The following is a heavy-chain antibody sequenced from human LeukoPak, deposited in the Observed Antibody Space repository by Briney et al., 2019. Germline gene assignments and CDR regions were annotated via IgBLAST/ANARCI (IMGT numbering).Heavy chain of an antibody. Sequence: SVKVSCKASGGTFSSYAISWVRQAPGQGLEWMGRIIPILGIANYAQKFQGRVTITADKSTSTAYMELSSLRSEDTAVYYCARSLYHDFWSGYYTDYWGQGTLVTVSS. D-gene: IGHD3-3*01. CDR3: ARSLYHDFWSGYYTDY. V-gene: IGHV1-69*04. J-gene: IGHJ4*02. CDR2: IIPILGIA. CDR1: GGTFSSYA.